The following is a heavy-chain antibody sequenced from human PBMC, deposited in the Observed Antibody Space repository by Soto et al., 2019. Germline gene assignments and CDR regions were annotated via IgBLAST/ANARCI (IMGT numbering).Heavy chain of an antibody. CDR3: AKRPKNVVNTFDY. J-gene: IGHJ4*02. Sequence: GGSLRLSCAASGFTFSSYAMHWVRQAAGKGLEWVAVISYDGSNKYYADSVKGRFTISIDNSKTTLYLQMNSLRAEDTAVYYCAKRPKNVVNTFDYWGQGTMVTVPS. D-gene: IGHD2-21*01. V-gene: IGHV3-30-3*02. CDR1: GFTFSSYA. CDR2: ISYDGSNK.